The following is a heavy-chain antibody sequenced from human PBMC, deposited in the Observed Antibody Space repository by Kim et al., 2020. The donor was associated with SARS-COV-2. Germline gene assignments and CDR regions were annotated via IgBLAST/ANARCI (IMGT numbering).Heavy chain of an antibody. CDR3: ARDQAPYDY. CDR1: GYTFASYG. Sequence: ASVKVSCKASGYTFASYGITWVRQAPGQGLEWMGWIHTYTGNTNYAQKFQGRVTMTTDTSTTTAYMELRSLRSDDTAVYYCARDQAPYDYWGQGTLVTVS. V-gene: IGHV1-18*01. J-gene: IGHJ4*02. CDR2: IHTYTGNT.